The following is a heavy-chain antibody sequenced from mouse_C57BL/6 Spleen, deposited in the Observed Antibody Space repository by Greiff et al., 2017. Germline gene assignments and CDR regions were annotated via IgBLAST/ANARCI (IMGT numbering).Heavy chain of an antibody. Sequence: EVQRVESVAELVRPGASVKLSCTASGFNIKNTYMHWVKQRPEQGLEWIGRIDPANGNTKYAPKFQGKATITADTSSNTAYLQLSSLTSEDTAIYYCARQLRLLGYFGGWGQGTTLTVSS. V-gene: IGHV14-3*01. J-gene: IGHJ2*01. CDR3: ARQLRLLGYFGG. D-gene: IGHD3-2*02. CDR1: GFNIKNTY. CDR2: IDPANGNT.